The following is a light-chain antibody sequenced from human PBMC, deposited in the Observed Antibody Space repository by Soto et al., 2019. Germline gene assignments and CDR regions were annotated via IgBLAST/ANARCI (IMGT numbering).Light chain of an antibody. V-gene: IGLV2-8*01. CDR1: SSDVGGYNY. CDR3: SSYGGSNNLV. Sequence: QSVLTQPPSASGSPGQSVTISCTGTSSDVGGYNYVSWYRQHPGRPPKLMIYEVSKRPSGVPDRFSGSKSGNTASLIVSGLQAEDEADYYCSSYGGSNNLVFGGGTKLTVL. CDR2: EVS. J-gene: IGLJ2*01.